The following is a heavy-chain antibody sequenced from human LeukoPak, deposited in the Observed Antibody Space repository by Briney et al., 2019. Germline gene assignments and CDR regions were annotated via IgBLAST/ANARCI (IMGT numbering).Heavy chain of an antibody. CDR3: ARDGGNYLYSFDY. CDR2: ISSSSNTI. CDR1: GFTFSSYG. J-gene: IGHJ4*02. Sequence: GGSLRLSCAASGFTFSSYGMHWVRQAPGKGLEWVSHISSSSNTIYYADSVKGRFTIPRDNAKNSLYLQMNSLRAEDTAVYYCARDGGNYLYSFDYWGQGTLVTVSS. D-gene: IGHD5-24*01. V-gene: IGHV3-48*04.